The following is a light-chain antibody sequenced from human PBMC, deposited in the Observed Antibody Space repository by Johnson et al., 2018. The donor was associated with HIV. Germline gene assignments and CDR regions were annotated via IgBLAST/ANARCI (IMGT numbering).Light chain of an antibody. CDR1: SSNIGNNY. V-gene: IGLV1-51*02. CDR3: GTWDSSLSTGGV. J-gene: IGLJ1*01. CDR2: ENN. Sequence: QSVLTQPPSVSAAPGQKVTISCSGSSSNIGNNYVSWYQQLPGTAPKLLIYENNKRPSGIPDRFSGSKSGTSATLGITGLQTGVEADYYCGTWDSSLSTGGVFGTGTKVTAL.